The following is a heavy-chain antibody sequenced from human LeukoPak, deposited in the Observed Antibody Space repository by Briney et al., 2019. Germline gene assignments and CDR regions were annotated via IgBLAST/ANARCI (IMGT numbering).Heavy chain of an antibody. D-gene: IGHD3-10*01. J-gene: IGHJ4*02. CDR2: IKQDGSEI. Sequence: GGSLRLSCAASGFNFNSYWMSWVRQAPGKGLECVANIKQDGSEIYFVDSVKGRFTISRDNAKNSLYLQMNSLRGEDAAVYYCARARYGSGGYFFDFWGQGTLVTVSS. CDR3: ARARYGSGGYFFDF. V-gene: IGHV3-7*04. CDR1: GFNFNSYW.